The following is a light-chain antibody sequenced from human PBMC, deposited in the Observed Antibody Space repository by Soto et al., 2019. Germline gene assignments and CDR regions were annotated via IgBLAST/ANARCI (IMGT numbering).Light chain of an antibody. J-gene: IGKJ1*01. CDR3: QPYNSYSWT. V-gene: IGKV1-5*03. CDR2: TAS. CDR1: QSISSW. Sequence: DIQMTQSPSTLSASVGDRVTITCRASQSISSWLAWYQQKPGKAPKLLIYTASSLEGGVPSRFSGRGSGTEFTLTISSLQPDDFATYYCQPYNSYSWTFGKGTKVESK.